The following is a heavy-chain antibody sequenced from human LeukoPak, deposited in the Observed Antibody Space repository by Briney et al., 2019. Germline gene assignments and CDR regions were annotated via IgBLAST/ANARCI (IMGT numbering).Heavy chain of an antibody. CDR1: GGTFSSYA. CDR2: IIPIFGTA. D-gene: IGHD3-10*01. V-gene: IGHV1-69*01. J-gene: IGHJ5*02. Sequence: ASVKVSCKAFGGTFSSYAISWVRQAPGQGLEWMGGIIPIFGTANYAQKFQGRVTITADESTSTAYMELSSLRSEDTAVYYCARAYSMVRGVSIDPWGQGTLVTVSS. CDR3: ARAYSMVRGVSIDP.